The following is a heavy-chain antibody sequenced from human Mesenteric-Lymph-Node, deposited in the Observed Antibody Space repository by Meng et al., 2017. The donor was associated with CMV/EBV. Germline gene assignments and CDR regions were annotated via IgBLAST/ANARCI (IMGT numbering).Heavy chain of an antibody. CDR3: ARGSAWWGGGAFDI. J-gene: IGHJ3*02. Sequence: ASVKVSCKASGYTFSSHDINWVRQATGQGLEWMGWMKPNGGNTGYAQKFQGRVTMTRDTSISTAYMELSSLRSEDTAVYYCARGSAWWGGGAFDIWGQGTMVTVSS. D-gene: IGHD2-15*01. V-gene: IGHV1-8*01. CDR1: GYTFSSHD. CDR2: MKPNGGNT.